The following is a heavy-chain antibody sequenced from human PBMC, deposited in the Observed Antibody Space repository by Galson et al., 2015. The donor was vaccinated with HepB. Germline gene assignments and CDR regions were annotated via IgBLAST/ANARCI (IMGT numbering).Heavy chain of an antibody. Sequence: SVKVSCKASGYTFTSYGISWVRQAPGQGLEWMGWIDAYNGNTNYAQKLQGRVTMTTDTSTSTAYMELRSLRSDDTAVYYCARESGSSGWYGGWFDPWGQGTLVTVSS. CDR2: IDAYNGNT. CDR3: ARESGSSGWYGGWFDP. CDR1: GYTFTSYG. D-gene: IGHD6-19*01. V-gene: IGHV1-18*04. J-gene: IGHJ5*02.